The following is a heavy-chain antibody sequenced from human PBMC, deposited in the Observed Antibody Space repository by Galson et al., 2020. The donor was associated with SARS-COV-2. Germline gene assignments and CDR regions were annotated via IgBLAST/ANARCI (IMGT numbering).Heavy chain of an antibody. V-gene: IGHV1-2*02. D-gene: IGHD3-16*01. J-gene: IGHJ6*02. CDR3: ARCDVDGLYGMDV. Sequence: ASVKVSCKASGYSITGTGYYIHWVRQAPGQGLEWMGWINPNSGGTKYGQKFQGGVTLTRDTSIGTAYMELSRLTSDDTAVYYCARCDVDGLYGMDVWGQGTTVTVSS. CDR1: GYSITGTGYY. CDR2: INPNSGGT.